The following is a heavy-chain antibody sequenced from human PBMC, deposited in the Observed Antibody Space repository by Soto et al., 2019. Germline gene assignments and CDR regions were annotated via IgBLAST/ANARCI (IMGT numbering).Heavy chain of an antibody. D-gene: IGHD6-19*01. CDR2: INAGNGNT. CDR1: GYTFTSYA. CDR3: ARAVAVPADFDY. Sequence: ASVKVSCKASGYTFTSYAMHWVRQAPGQRLEWMGWINAGNGNTKYSQKFQGRVTITRDTSENSAYMELSSLRSEVTAVYYCARAVAVPADFDYWGQGTLVTVSS. J-gene: IGHJ4*02. V-gene: IGHV1-3*01.